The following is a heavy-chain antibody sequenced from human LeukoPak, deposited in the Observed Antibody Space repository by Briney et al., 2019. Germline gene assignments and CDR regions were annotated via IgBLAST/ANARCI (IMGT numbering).Heavy chain of an antibody. Sequence: GGSLRLSCAASGFTFSSYAMSWVRQAPGKGLEWVSCISSTSNYIFYADSVRGRFTISRDNAKNSLYLQINSLRVEDTAVYYCARDWDYWGQGTLVTVSS. J-gene: IGHJ4*02. V-gene: IGHV3-21*01. CDR2: ISSTSNYI. CDR1: GFTFSSYA. CDR3: ARDWDY.